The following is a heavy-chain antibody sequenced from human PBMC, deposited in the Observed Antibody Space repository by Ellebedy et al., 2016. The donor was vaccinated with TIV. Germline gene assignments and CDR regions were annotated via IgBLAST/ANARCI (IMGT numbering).Heavy chain of an antibody. Sequence: GGSLRLSCAASGFTFGSFAMHWVRQAPGEGLEWLSVISGDGSSTYHADSVKGQFTITRDNFKNTLYLQLNRLRTEDTAVYYCAKGSSSGFDYDRVGFDDWGQGTLVTVSS. V-gene: IGHV3-23*01. D-gene: IGHD4/OR15-4a*01. CDR3: AKGSSSGFDYDRVGFDD. J-gene: IGHJ4*02. CDR2: ISGDGSST. CDR1: GFTFGSFA.